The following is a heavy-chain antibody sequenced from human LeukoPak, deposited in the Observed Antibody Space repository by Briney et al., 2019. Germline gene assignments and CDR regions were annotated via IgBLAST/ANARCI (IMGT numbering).Heavy chain of an antibody. CDR2: THNDGST. D-gene: IGHD1-7*01. CDR1: GFDVSINY. CDR3: AKDERNWNYNLASQTYD. V-gene: IGHV3-66*01. J-gene: IGHJ4*02. Sequence: PGGSLRLSCAASGFDVSINYMNWIRQSPEKGLEWVSITHNDGSTYYADSVKGRLTVSRDNSKNTLYLQMSSLRAEDTAVYYCAKDERNWNYNLASQTYDWGQGTLVTVSS.